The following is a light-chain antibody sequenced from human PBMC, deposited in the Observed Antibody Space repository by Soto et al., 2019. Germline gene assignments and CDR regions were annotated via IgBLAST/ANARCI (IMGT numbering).Light chain of an antibody. CDR3: SSYAGSNNL. J-gene: IGLJ2*01. Sequence: QSALTQPPSASGSPGQSVTISCTGTSSDVGGYDFVSWYQQHPGKAPKLILYEVANRPSGVPDRFSGSKSGNTASLTVSGLQAEDEADYYCSSYAGSNNLFGGGTQLTVL. CDR2: EVA. CDR1: SSDVGGYDF. V-gene: IGLV2-8*01.